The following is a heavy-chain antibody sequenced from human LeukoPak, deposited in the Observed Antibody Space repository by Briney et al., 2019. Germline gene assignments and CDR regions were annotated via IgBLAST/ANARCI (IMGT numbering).Heavy chain of an antibody. D-gene: IGHD2-15*01. CDR2: ISSGSRTI. Sequence: GGSLRLSCAASGFTFSSYSMNWVGQAPGKGLEWVSYISSGSRTILYADSVKGRFTISRDNANNSLYLQINSLRDEDTAVYYCARVICSGGSCYHFDYWGQGALVTVSS. V-gene: IGHV3-48*02. CDR3: ARVICSGGSCYHFDY. J-gene: IGHJ4*02. CDR1: GFTFSSYS.